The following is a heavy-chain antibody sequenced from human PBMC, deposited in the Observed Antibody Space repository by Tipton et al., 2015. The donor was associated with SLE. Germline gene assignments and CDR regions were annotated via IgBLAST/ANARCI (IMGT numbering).Heavy chain of an antibody. CDR1: GGSVSSGSHY. CDR3: ARGRGYSYGIDY. Sequence: TLSLTCTVSGGSVSSGSHYWSWIRQPPGEGLGWIGYIYNSGSISYHPSLKSRVTISVDTSKNHFSLKLSSVTAADTAVYYCARGRGYSYGIDYWGQGILVTVSS. D-gene: IGHD5-18*01. CDR2: IYNSGSI. V-gene: IGHV4-61*03. J-gene: IGHJ4*02.